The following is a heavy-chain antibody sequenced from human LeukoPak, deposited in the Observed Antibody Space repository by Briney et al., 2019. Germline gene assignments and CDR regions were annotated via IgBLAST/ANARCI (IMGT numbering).Heavy chain of an antibody. CDR2: IYSGGST. V-gene: IGHV3-53*04. CDR1: GFTVSSNY. D-gene: IGHD4-17*01. J-gene: IGHJ4*02. CDR3: AKSVASAVTTNPYFDY. Sequence: GGSLRLSCAASGFTVSSNYMSWVRQAPGKGLEWVSVIYSGGSTYYADSVKGRFTISRHNSKNTLYLQMNSLRAEDTAVYYCAKSVASAVTTNPYFDYWGQGTLVTVSS.